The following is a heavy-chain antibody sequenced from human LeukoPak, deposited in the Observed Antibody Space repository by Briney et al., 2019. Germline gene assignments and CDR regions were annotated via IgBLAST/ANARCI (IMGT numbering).Heavy chain of an antibody. Sequence: PGRSLRLSCAASGFTFSSYAMHWVRQAPGKGLEWVAVISYDGSNKYYADSVKGRFTISRDNSKNTLCMQMNSLRAEDTAVYYCARDFAAAGIFDYWGQGTLVTVSS. CDR1: GFTFSSYA. J-gene: IGHJ4*02. V-gene: IGHV3-30*04. D-gene: IGHD6-13*01. CDR2: ISYDGSNK. CDR3: ARDFAAAGIFDY.